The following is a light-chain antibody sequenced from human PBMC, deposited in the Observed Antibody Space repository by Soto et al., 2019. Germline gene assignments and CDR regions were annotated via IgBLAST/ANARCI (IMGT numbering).Light chain of an antibody. Sequence: SYELTQPPSVSVAPGQTARITCGGTNIGSKSVHWYQQKPGQAPVLVVYDDSDRPSGIPERFSGSNSGNTATLTISRVEAGDEADYYCQVWDSSSDHHVFGPGTKLTVL. J-gene: IGLJ1*01. CDR1: NIGSKS. CDR2: DDS. CDR3: QVWDSSSDHHV. V-gene: IGLV3-21*02.